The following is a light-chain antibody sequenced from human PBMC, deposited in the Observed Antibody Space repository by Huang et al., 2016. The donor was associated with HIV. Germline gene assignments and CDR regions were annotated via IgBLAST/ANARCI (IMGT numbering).Light chain of an antibody. CDR1: QRVRDN. Sequence: EIVMTQSPVTVSVSPGGSATLSCWASQRVRDNLAWFQQKPGQAPRLLVRGSSTRATGVPARFTGSGSGTGFTLTITDLQSDDYAVYYCHQYYTWPRTFGPGTRVE. CDR2: GSS. V-gene: IGKV3-15*01. J-gene: IGKJ1*01. CDR3: HQYYTWPRT.